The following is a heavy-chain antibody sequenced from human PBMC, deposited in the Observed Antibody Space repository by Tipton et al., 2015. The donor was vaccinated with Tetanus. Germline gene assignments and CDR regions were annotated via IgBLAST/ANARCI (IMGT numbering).Heavy chain of an antibody. CDR1: GGSLRSGDHY. D-gene: IGHD6-19*01. CDR3: AILPKHWLAPRGAP. V-gene: IGHV4-61*08. CDR2: ISSGGRT. Sequence: LRLSCTVSGGSLRSGDHYWSWIRQAPGKGLEWLAYISSGGRTNSDYSLKSRITMSRDTSTNQFSLRLTSVTAADTAVYYCAILPKHWLAPRGAPWGQGILVSVSS. J-gene: IGHJ5*02.